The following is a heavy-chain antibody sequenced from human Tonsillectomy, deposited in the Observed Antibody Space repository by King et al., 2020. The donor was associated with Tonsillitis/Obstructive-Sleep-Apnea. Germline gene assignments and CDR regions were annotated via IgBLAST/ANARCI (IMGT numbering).Heavy chain of an antibody. J-gene: IGHJ5*02. V-gene: IGHV3-30*04. CDR1: GFTFSSYA. D-gene: IGHD3-16*01. CDR3: ARERAMITFGDPDGWFDP. CDR2: ISYDGSNK. Sequence: VQLVESGGGVVQPGRSLRLSCAASGFTFSSYAMHWVRQAPGKGLEWVAVISYDGSNKYYADSVKGRFTISRDNSKNTLYLQMNSLRAEDTAVYYCARERAMITFGDPDGWFDPWGQGTLVTVSS.